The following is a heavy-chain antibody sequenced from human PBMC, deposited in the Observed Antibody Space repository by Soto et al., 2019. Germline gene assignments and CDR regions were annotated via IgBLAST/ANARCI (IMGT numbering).Heavy chain of an antibody. D-gene: IGHD3-9*01. CDR3: ARDGDILTGSFPLDYYYGMDV. CDR2: IIPIFGTA. CDR1: GGTFSSYA. V-gene: IGHV1-69*01. Sequence: QVQLVQSGAEVKKPGSSVKVSCKASGGTFSSYAISWVRQAPGQGLEWMGGIIPIFGTANYAQKFQGRVTITADESTSTDYMELSSLRSEDPAVYYCARDGDILTGSFPLDYYYGMDVWGQGTTVTVSS. J-gene: IGHJ6*02.